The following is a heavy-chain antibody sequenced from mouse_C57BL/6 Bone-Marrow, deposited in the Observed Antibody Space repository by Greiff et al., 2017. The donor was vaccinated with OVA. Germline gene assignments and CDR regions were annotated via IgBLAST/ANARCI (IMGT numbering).Heavy chain of an antibody. J-gene: IGHJ2*01. D-gene: IGHD1-1*01. CDR3: ARGNYDNY. CDR2: IDPSDSYT. Sequence: VQLQQSGAELVKPGASVKLSCKASGYTFTSYWMQWVKQRPGQGLEWIGEIDPSDSYTNYNQKFKGKATLTVDTSSSTAYMQLSSLTSEDSAVYYCARGNYDNYWGQGTTLTVSS. V-gene: IGHV1-50*01. CDR1: GYTFTSYW.